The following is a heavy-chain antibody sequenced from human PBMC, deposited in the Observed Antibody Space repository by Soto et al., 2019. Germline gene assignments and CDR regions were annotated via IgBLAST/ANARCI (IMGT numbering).Heavy chain of an antibody. D-gene: IGHD2-2*02. CDR2: IYYSGST. Sequence: SETLSLTCTVSGGSISSGGYYWSWIRQHPGKGLEWIGYIYYSGSTYYNPSLKSRVTISVDTSKNQFSLKLSSVTAADTAVYYCARDRGGGYCSSTSCHRPSWFDPWGQGTLVTVSS. V-gene: IGHV4-31*03. CDR3: ARDRGGGYCSSTSCHRPSWFDP. CDR1: GGSISSGGYY. J-gene: IGHJ5*02.